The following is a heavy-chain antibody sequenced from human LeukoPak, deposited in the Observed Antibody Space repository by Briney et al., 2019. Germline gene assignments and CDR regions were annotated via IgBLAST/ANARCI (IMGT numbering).Heavy chain of an antibody. V-gene: IGHV1-8*02. J-gene: IGHJ4*02. CDR2: INPNSGNT. CDR1: GYTFTGYY. D-gene: IGHD3-22*01. Sequence: GASVKVSFKASGYTFTGYYMHWVRQAPGQGLEWMGRINPNSGNTGYAQKFQGRVTMTRNTSISTAYMELSSLRSEDTAVYYCARGRGHNYYDSSEPLGYWGQGTLVTVSS. CDR3: ARGRGHNYYDSSEPLGY.